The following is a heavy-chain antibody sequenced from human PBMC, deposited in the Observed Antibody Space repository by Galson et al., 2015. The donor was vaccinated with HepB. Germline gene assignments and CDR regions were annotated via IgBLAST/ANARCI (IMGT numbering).Heavy chain of an antibody. Sequence: SLRLSCAASGFTFGDYTMHWVRQAPGKGLEWVSLISWDGGSTYYADSVKGRFTISRDNSKNSLYLQMNSLRTEDTALYYCAKDIRGYSYRYPDYWGQGTLVTVSS. J-gene: IGHJ4*02. CDR2: ISWDGGST. D-gene: IGHD5-18*01. CDR3: AKDIRGYSYRYPDY. CDR1: GFTFGDYT. V-gene: IGHV3-43*01.